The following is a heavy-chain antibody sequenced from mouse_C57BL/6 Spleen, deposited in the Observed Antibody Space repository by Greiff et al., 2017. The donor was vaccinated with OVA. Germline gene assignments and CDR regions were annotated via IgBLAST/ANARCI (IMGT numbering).Heavy chain of an antibody. J-gene: IGHJ2*01. Sequence: EVHLVESGGGLVKPGGSLKLSCAASGFTFSDYGMHWVRQAPEKGLEWVAYISSGSSTIYYADTVKGRFTISRENAKNTLFLQMPSLRSEDTAMYYCARGESLYFDYWGQGTTLTVSS. CDR2: ISSGSSTI. CDR1: GFTFSDYG. V-gene: IGHV5-17*01. CDR3: ARGESLYFDY.